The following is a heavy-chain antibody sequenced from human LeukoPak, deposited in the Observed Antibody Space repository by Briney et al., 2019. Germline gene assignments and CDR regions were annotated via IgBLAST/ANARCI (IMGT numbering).Heavy chain of an antibody. Sequence: PSETLSLTCTVSGGSISSYYWSWIRQPPGKGLEWIGYIYYSGSTNYNPSLKSRVTISVDTSKNQFSLKLSSVTAADTAAYYCARLLAAAGTPFDYWGQGTLVTVSS. V-gene: IGHV4-59*08. CDR2: IYYSGST. D-gene: IGHD6-13*01. CDR1: GGSISSYY. CDR3: ARLLAAAGTPFDY. J-gene: IGHJ4*02.